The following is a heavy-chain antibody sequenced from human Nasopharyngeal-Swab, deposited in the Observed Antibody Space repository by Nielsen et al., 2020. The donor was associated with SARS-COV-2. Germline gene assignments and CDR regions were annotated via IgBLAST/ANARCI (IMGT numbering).Heavy chain of an antibody. Sequence: WIRQPPGKALEWLAHIFSNDEKSYSTSLKGRLTISKDTSKSQVVLTMTNMDPVDTATYYCARSQGGYSSGWYLWDYWGQGTTVTVSS. V-gene: IGHV2-26*01. CDR2: IFSNDEK. J-gene: IGHJ4*03. D-gene: IGHD6-19*01. CDR3: ARSQGGYSSGWYLWDY.